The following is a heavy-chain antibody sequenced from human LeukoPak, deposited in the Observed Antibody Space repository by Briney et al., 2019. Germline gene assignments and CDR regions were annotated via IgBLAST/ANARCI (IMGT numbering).Heavy chain of an antibody. V-gene: IGHV3-21*01. Sequence: GGSLRLSCAASGFTFSSYSMNWVRQAPGKGLEWFSSISSSSSYIYYADSVKGRFTISRDNAKNSLYLQMNSLRAEDTAVYYCARGRPGKISMIVVITPPAFDYWGQGTLVTVSS. CDR3: ARGRPGKISMIVVITPPAFDY. CDR1: GFTFSSYS. J-gene: IGHJ4*02. CDR2: ISSSSSYI. D-gene: IGHD3-22*01.